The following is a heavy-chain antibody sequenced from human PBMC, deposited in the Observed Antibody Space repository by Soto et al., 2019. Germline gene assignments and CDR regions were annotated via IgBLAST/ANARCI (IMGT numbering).Heavy chain of an antibody. J-gene: IGHJ3*01. CDR1: GFTLSDHY. CDR3: ARGDYHDNSGPFSDAFDV. CDR2: TRNKANSYTT. D-gene: IGHD3-22*01. Sequence: GGSLRLSCAASGFTLSDHYMDWVRQAPGKGLEWVGRTRNKANSYTTEYAASVKGRFTISRDDSKDSLYLQMNSLRAEDTAVYYCARGDYHDNSGPFSDAFDVWGQGTMVTVSS. V-gene: IGHV3-72*01.